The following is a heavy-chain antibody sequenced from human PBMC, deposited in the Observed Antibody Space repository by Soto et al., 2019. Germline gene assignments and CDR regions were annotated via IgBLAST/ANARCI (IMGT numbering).Heavy chain of an antibody. J-gene: IGHJ4*02. Sequence: QVRLVESGGGVVQPGRSLRLSCEASGFAFNIYAMHWVRQAPGMGLEWLAVISHDGTNRYYADSVKGRVTISRDNSKSTVFVQMNSLGFEDTAVYYCVRSSGVPIPDFAYWGQGALVTVSS. CDR1: GFAFNIYA. V-gene: IGHV3-30*04. CDR3: VRSSGVPIPDFAY. D-gene: IGHD3-10*01. CDR2: ISHDGTNR.